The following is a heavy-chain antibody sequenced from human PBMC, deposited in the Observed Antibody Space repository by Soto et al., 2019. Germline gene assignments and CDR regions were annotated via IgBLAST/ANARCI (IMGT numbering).Heavy chain of an antibody. J-gene: IGHJ4*02. CDR1: GFTFSSYW. CDR2: VNSDESTT. D-gene: IGHD2-21*02. CDR3: VCFECGRTAVVTAMEANGY. Sequence: VQLVASGGGLVQPGGSLRLSCAASGFTFSSYWMHWVRQGPGKGLVWVSRVNSDESTTSYADSVKGRFTISRDNAKNTLYLQTSSLRVEDTALYYCVCFECGRTAVVTAMEANGYWGQGTLVTVSS. V-gene: IGHV3-74*01.